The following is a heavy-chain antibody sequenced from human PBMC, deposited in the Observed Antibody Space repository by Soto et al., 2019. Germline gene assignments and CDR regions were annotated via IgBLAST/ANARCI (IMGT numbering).Heavy chain of an antibody. CDR1: GDSVSSGSYY. CDR2: IFYSGNT. D-gene: IGHD1-26*01. V-gene: IGHV4-61*01. CDR3: ARHYSGSYYSHWFDP. J-gene: IGHJ5*02. Sequence: SETLSLTCSVSGDSVSSGSYYWSWVRQPPGKGLEWIGYIFYSGNTNYNPSLQSRVTISVDTSKNQFSLKLRSVTAADTAMYYCARHYSGSYYSHWFDPWGQGTLVTVSS.